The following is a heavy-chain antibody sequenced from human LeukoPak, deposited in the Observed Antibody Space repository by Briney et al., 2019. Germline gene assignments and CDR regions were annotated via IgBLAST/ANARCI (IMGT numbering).Heavy chain of an antibody. CDR2: IYSGGST. Sequence: AGGSLRLSCAASGFTVSSNYMSWVRQAPGKGLEWVSVIYSGGSTYYADSVKGRFTISRDNSKNTLYLQMNSLRAEDTAVYYCARDLGIVGATWTFDYWGQGTLVTVSS. CDR1: GFTVSSNY. D-gene: IGHD1-26*01. J-gene: IGHJ4*02. CDR3: ARDLGIVGATWTFDY. V-gene: IGHV3-53*05.